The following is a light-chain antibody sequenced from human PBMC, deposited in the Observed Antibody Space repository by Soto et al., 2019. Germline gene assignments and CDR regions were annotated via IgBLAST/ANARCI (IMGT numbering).Light chain of an antibody. J-gene: IGLJ1*01. V-gene: IGLV2-23*02. CDR3: CSYAGSSTYV. Sequence: QSVLTQPASVSGSPGQSITISCTGTSSDVGSYNLVSWYQQHPGKAPKLMIYEVSKRPSGVSNRFSGSKSGNTAYLTISWFQAEDEADYYCCSYAGSSTYVFGTGTKVTVL. CDR1: SSDVGSYNL. CDR2: EVS.